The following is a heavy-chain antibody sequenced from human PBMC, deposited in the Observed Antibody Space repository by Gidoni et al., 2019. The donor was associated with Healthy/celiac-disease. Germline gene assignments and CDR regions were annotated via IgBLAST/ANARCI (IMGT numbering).Heavy chain of an antibody. Sequence: QVQLVQSGAEVKKPGSSVKVSCKASGGTLRSYAISWVRQAPGQGLVWMGGIIPIFGTANYAQKFQGRVTITADESTSTAYMELSSLRSEDTAVYYCARSRPHCSSTSCYAGFYYYGMDVWGQGTTVTVSS. CDR3: ARSRPHCSSTSCYAGFYYYGMDV. J-gene: IGHJ6*02. D-gene: IGHD2-2*01. CDR2: IIPIFGTA. V-gene: IGHV1-69*01. CDR1: GGTLRSYA.